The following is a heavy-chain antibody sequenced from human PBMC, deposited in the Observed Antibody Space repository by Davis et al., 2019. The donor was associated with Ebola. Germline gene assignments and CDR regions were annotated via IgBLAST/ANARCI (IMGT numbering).Heavy chain of an antibody. V-gene: IGHV4-31*03. CDR3: ARTHGAPAVLVWFDP. CDR2: IYYSGST. Sequence: PSETLSLTCTVSGGSISSGGYYWSWIRQHPGKGLEWIGYIYYSGSTYYNPSLKSRVTISVDTSKNQFSLKLSSVTAADTAVYYCARTHGAPAVLVWFDPWGQGTLVTVSS. J-gene: IGHJ5*02. D-gene: IGHD4/OR15-4a*01. CDR1: GGSISSGGYY.